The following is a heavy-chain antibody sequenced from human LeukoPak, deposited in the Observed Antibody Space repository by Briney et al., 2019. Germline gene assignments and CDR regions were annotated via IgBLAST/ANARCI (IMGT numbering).Heavy chain of an antibody. CDR2: IRYDGSNK. J-gene: IGHJ6*03. CDR1: GFTFSSYG. Sequence: GGSLRLSCAASGFTFSSYGMHWVRQAPGKGLEWVAFIRYDGSNKYYADSVKGRFTISRDNSKNTLYLQMNSLRAEDTAVYYCAKVGSSDLYYYYYMDVWGKGTTVTVSS. CDR3: AKVGSSDLYYYYYMDV. D-gene: IGHD6-6*01. V-gene: IGHV3-30*02.